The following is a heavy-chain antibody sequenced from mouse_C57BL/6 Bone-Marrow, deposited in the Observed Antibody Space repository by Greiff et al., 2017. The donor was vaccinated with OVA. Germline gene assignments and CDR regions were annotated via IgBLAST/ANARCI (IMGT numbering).Heavy chain of an antibody. Sequence: EVKLQQSGAELVRPGPSVKLSCTASGFNIKDDYMHWVKQRPEQGLEWIGWIDPENGDTEYASKFQGKATITADTSSNTAYLQLSSLTSEDTAVYYCTTEGFSYYYWGQGTLVTVSA. CDR1: GFNIKDDY. V-gene: IGHV14-4*01. J-gene: IGHJ3*01. D-gene: IGHD1-1*01. CDR3: TTEGFSYYY. CDR2: IDPENGDT.